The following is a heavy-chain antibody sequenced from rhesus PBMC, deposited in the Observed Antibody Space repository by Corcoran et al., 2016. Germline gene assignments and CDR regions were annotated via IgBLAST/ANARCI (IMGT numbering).Heavy chain of an antibody. CDR3: ARQGYWGDYSGY. Sequence: QVQLQESGPGVVKPSETLSLTCAVSGGSISGYYWSWIRQPPGKGLEWIGNLDGNIAGTNYNPSLKRLVTSSKDTYKNQFSLKWSSVTAADTAVYYCARQGYWGDYSGYWGQGVLVTVSS. CDR1: GGSISGYY. D-gene: IGHD3-34*01. CDR2: LDGNIAGT. V-gene: IGHV4-81*01. J-gene: IGHJ4*01.